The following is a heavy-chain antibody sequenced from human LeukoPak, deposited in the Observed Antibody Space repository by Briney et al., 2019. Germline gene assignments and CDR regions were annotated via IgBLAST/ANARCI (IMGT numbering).Heavy chain of an antibody. CDR2: ISGNGDRT. V-gene: IGHV3-23*01. J-gene: IGHJ4*02. CDR3: ANWAGTSAWDGPFDY. CDR1: GLTFSRYA. D-gene: IGHD6-19*01. Sequence: GGSLRLSCAASGLTFSRYAMNWVRQAPGKGLEWVSVISGNGDRTYYADSVKGRFTISRDNSKNTLYLQMNSLRAEDTAVYYCANWAGTSAWDGPFDYWGQGTLVTVSS.